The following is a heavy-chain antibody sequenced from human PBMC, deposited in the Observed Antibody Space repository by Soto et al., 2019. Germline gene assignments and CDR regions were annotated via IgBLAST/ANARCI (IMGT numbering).Heavy chain of an antibody. CDR3: ARDLMYSSSWYVYYYYYGMDV. V-gene: IGHV3-23*01. D-gene: IGHD6-13*01. J-gene: IGHJ6*02. CDR1: GFTFSSYA. Sequence: GGSLRLSCAASGFTFSSYAMSWVRQAPGKGLEWVSAISGSGGSTYYADSVKGRFTISRDNSKNTLYLQMNSLRAEDTAVYYCARDLMYSSSWYVYYYYYGMDVWGQGTTVTVSS. CDR2: ISGSGGST.